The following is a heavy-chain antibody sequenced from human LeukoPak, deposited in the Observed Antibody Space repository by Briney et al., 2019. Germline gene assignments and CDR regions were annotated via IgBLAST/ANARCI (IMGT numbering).Heavy chain of an antibody. D-gene: IGHD3-10*01. V-gene: IGHV1-18*01. CDR3: ARTLAYYGSGSYYDY. Sequence: ASVKVSCKASGYTFTGYGITWVRQAPGQGLEWRGWISTYNGNTNDAQKLQGRVTMTTDTSTSTAYMELRSLRSDDTAVYYCARTLAYYGSGSYYDYWGQGTLVTVSS. J-gene: IGHJ4*02. CDR2: ISTYNGNT. CDR1: GYTFTGYG.